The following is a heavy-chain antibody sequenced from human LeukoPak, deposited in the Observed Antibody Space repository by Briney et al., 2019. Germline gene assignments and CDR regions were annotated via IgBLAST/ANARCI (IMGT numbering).Heavy chain of an antibody. Sequence: SETLSLTCTVSGGSISSGDYYWSWIRQPPGKGLEWIGYIYYSGSTYYNPSLKSRVTISVDTSKNQFSLKLSSVTAADTAVYYCARAPEGFWSARSRFDPWGQGTLVTVSS. CDR1: GGSISSGDYY. V-gene: IGHV4-30-4*01. CDR3: ARAPEGFWSARSRFDP. D-gene: IGHD3-3*01. J-gene: IGHJ5*02. CDR2: IYYSGST.